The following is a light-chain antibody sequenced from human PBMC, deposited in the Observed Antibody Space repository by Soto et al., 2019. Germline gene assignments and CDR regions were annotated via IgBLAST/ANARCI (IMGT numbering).Light chain of an antibody. V-gene: IGLV2-14*01. Sequence: QSVLTQPASVSGSPGQSITISCTGTSSDIGGHHFVSWYQQQSGKAPKLVIYEVTDRPSGVSDRFSGSKSGNTASLTISGLQPGDEADYYCSSYTSSSLYVFGTGTKVTVL. J-gene: IGLJ1*01. CDR1: SSDIGGHHF. CDR3: SSYTSSSLYV. CDR2: EVT.